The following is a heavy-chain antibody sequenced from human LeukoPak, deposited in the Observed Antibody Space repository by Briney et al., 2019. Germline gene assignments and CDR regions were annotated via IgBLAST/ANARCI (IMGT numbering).Heavy chain of an antibody. CDR1: GGTFSSYA. V-gene: IGHV1-69*13. CDR3: ARCMTIFGVVIYYYMDV. D-gene: IGHD3-3*01. Sequence: SVKVSCKASGGTFSSYAISWVRQAPRQGLEWMGGIIPIFGTANYAQKFQGRVTITADESTSTAYMELSSLRSEDTAVYYCARCMTIFGVVIYYYMDVWGKGTTVTVSS. CDR2: IIPIFGTA. J-gene: IGHJ6*03.